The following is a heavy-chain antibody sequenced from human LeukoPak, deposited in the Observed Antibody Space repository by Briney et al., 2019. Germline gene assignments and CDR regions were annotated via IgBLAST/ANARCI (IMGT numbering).Heavy chain of an antibody. CDR2: IYPGDSDT. D-gene: IGHD2/OR15-2a*01. CDR1: GYIFTNYR. V-gene: IGHV5-51*01. J-gene: IGHJ6*03. CDR3: ARRPHFSSSYMDV. Sequence: GESLKISCEGSGYIFTNYRIGWVRQMPGKGLEWMGIIYPGDSDTRYSPSFQGQVTISADKSINTAYLRWNSLKASDTAMYYCARRPHFSSSYMDVWGKGTTVTVSS.